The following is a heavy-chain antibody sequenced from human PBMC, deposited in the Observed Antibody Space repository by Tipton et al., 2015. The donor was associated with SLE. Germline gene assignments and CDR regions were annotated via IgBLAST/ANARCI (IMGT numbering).Heavy chain of an antibody. D-gene: IGHD3-3*01. J-gene: IGHJ5*02. CDR1: GYSISSGYF. CDR2: IYYSGST. Sequence: LRLSCVVSGYSISSGYFWSWIRQPPGKGLEWIGYIYYSGSTNYNPSLKSRVTMSVDTSKNQFSLRLTSVTAADTAVYYCARLEYPFGIFGVPKGWFDPWGQGTLVTVSS. V-gene: IGHV4-61*01. CDR3: ARLEYPFGIFGVPKGWFDP.